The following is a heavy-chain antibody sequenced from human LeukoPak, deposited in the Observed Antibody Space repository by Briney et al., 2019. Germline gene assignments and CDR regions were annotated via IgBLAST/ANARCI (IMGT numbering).Heavy chain of an antibody. J-gene: IGHJ4*02. V-gene: IGHV3-23*01. CDR2: ISASGGNA. CDR1: GFTFSSYA. CDR3: AKGTVTASGTFDY. Sequence: GESLRLSCATSGFTFSSYAMTWVRQAPGKGLQWVSSISASGGNAYYADSVKGRFTMSRDNSKNTLFLQMNSLRAEDTAVYYCAKGTVTASGTFDYWGQGTLLTVS. D-gene: IGHD2-21*02.